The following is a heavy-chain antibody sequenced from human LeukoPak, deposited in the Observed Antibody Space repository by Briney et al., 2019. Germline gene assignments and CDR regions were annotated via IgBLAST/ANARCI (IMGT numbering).Heavy chain of an antibody. CDR1: GGSFSGYY. V-gene: IGHV4-34*01. Sequence: SETLSLTCAVYGGSFSGYYWSWIRQPPGKGLEWIGEINHSGSTNYNPSLKSRVTISVDTSKNQFSLKLSSVTAADTAVYYCARGVGYCTNGVCPRAVDYWGQGTLVTVSS. CDR2: INHSGST. CDR3: ARGVGYCTNGVCPRAVDY. D-gene: IGHD2-8*01. J-gene: IGHJ4*02.